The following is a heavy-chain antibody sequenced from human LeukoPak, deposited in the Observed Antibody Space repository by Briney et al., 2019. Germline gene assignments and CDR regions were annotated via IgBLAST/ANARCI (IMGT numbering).Heavy chain of an antibody. J-gene: IGHJ4*02. CDR2: INDSGST. CDR3: ARRNSNSWYL. Sequence: PSETLSLTCAVYGGSSSGYYWSWIRQPPGKGLEWIGDINDSGSTNYNPSLKSRVTISVDTSKNQFSLKLSSVTAADTAVYYCARRNSNSWYLWGQGILVTVSS. CDR1: GGSSSGYY. D-gene: IGHD6-13*01. V-gene: IGHV4-34*01.